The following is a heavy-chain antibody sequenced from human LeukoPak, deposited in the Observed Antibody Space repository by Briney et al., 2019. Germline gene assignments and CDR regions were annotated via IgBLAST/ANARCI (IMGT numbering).Heavy chain of an antibody. CDR2: IYPGDSDT. CDR1: GYSFTSYW. D-gene: IGHD6-13*01. J-gene: IGHJ4*02. CDR3: ASPARGIAAAGTTSEFDY. Sequence: GESLQISCKGSGYSFTSYWIGWVRQMPGKGLEWMGIIYPGDSDTRYSPSFQGQVTISADKSISTAYLQWSSLKASDTAMYYCASPARGIAAAGTTSEFDYWGQGTLVTVSS. V-gene: IGHV5-51*01.